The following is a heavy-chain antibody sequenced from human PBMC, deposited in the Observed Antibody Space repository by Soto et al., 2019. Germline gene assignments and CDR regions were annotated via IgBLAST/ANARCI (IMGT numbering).Heavy chain of an antibody. CDR2: IYWDDDK. CDR1: GFSLSTSGVG. Sequence: QITLKESGPTLVKPTQTLTLTCTFSGFSLSTSGVGVGWIRQPPGKALEWLALIYWDDDKRYSPALKSRLTITKDTSKNRVVLTMTNMDPVDTATYYCAHLGSGSYYNVATLDYWGQGTLVTVSS. V-gene: IGHV2-5*02. CDR3: AHLGSGSYYNVATLDY. J-gene: IGHJ4*02. D-gene: IGHD3-10*01.